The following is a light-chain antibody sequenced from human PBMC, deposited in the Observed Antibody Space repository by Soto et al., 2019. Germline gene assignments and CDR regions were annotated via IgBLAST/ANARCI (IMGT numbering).Light chain of an antibody. J-gene: IGKJ1*01. CDR2: GAS. V-gene: IGKV3-15*01. Sequence: EIVMTQSPVTLSVSPGERATLSCRASQSISDTLAWYQQKPGQAPRLLTHGASTRAPGFPARFSGSGSGTDFTLTISSLQSEDFAVYYCQQYDNWPWTFGQGTKVDIK. CDR1: QSISDT. CDR3: QQYDNWPWT.